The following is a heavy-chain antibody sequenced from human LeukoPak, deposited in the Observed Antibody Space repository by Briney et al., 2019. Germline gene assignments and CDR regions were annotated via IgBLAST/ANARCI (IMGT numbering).Heavy chain of an antibody. CDR2: ISSSSSYI. CDR3: AGSYNSYYYDSSGYYYKGRGGYYYYMDV. Sequence: GGSLRLSCAASGFTFSSYSMNWVRQAPGKGLEWVSSISSSSSYIYYADSVKGRFTISRDNVKNSLYLQMNSLRAEDMAVYYCAGSYNSYYYDSSGYYYKGRGGYYYYMDVWGKGTTVTVSS. J-gene: IGHJ6*03. CDR1: GFTFSSYS. D-gene: IGHD3-22*01. V-gene: IGHV3-21*01.